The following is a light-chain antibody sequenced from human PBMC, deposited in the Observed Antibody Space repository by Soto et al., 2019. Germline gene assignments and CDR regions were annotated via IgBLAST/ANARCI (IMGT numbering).Light chain of an antibody. Sequence: EIVMTQSPSTLSVSPGERATLSWGASQSVSSNLAWYQQKPGQAPRLLIYDASNRATGIPARFSGSGYGTDFNLTISSLETEDFAVYYCQQRSNWPITFGQGTRLEIK. J-gene: IGKJ5*01. CDR3: QQRSNWPIT. V-gene: IGKV3-11*01. CDR1: QSVSSN. CDR2: DAS.